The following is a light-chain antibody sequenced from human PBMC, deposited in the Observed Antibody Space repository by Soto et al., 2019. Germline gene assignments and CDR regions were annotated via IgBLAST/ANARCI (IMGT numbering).Light chain of an antibody. CDR1: QRISTW. J-gene: IGKJ1*01. V-gene: IGKV1-5*01. CDR3: QQYETFSGT. Sequence: DIQMTQSPSTLSAFVGDRVTITCRASQRISTWLAWYKQKPGEAPKLLIYDASALPRGVPSRFSGSGSGTKFTLTIASLQPDDFATYYCQQYETFSGTFGPGTKVDIK. CDR2: DAS.